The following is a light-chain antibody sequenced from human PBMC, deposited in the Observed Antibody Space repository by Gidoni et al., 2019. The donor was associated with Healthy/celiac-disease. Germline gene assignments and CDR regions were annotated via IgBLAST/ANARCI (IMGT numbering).Light chain of an antibody. J-gene: IGKJ5*01. Sequence: EIVFTHSQATLSLSPGERATLSCRASQSVSSYLAWYQQKPGQAPRLLIYDASNRATGIPARFSGSGSGTDFTLTISSLEPEDFAVYYCQQRSNWPPLTFGQGTRLEIK. CDR1: QSVSSY. CDR2: DAS. V-gene: IGKV3-11*01. CDR3: QQRSNWPPLT.